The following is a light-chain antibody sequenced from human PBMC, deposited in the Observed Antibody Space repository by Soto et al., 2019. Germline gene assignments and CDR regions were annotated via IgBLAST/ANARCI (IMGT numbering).Light chain of an antibody. V-gene: IGKV3D-15*01. CDR2: GAS. CDR3: QQYNSYAIT. CDR1: QSVSSN. Sequence: EIVMTQSPATLSVSPGERATLSCRASQSVSSNLAWYQHKPGQAPRLFIYGASSRATGIPDRFSGSGSGTKFTPTIFSLQPDDFATYYCQQYNSYAITFGQGTRLEIK. J-gene: IGKJ5*01.